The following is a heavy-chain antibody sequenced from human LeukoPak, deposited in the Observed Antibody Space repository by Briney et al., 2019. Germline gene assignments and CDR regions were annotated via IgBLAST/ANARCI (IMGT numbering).Heavy chain of an antibody. J-gene: IGHJ4*02. CDR2: IIPIFGTA. Sequence: GASVKVSCKASGGTFSSYAISWVRQAPGQGLEWMGGIIPIFGTANYAQKFQGRVTITADESTSTAYMELSSLRSEDTAVYYCAKDTRIGDYFDYWGQGTLVTVSS. V-gene: IGHV1-69*13. CDR3: AKDTRIGDYFDY. CDR1: GGTFSSYA. D-gene: IGHD3-10*01.